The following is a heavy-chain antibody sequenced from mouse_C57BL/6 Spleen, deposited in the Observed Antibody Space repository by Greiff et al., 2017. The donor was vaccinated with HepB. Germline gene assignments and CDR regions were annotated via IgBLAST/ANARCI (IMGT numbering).Heavy chain of an antibody. CDR2: IYPGDGDT. V-gene: IGHV1-80*01. J-gene: IGHJ3*01. Sequence: VQLQQSGAELVKPGASVKISCKASGYAFSSYWMNWVKQRPGKGLEWIGQIYPGDGDTNYNGKFKGKATLTADKSSSTAYIQLSSLTSEDSAVYFCARGDYGSSSSWFAYWGQGTLVTVSA. D-gene: IGHD1-1*01. CDR3: ARGDYGSSSSWFAY. CDR1: GYAFSSYW.